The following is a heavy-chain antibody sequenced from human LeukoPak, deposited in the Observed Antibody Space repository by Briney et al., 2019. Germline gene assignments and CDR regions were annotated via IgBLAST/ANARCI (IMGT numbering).Heavy chain of an antibody. D-gene: IGHD3-10*01. Sequence: GGSLRLSCAASGFIFSSFWMNWVRQAPGKGLEWVATIKQDGSEKYYVDSVGGRITISRDNAKNSLYLQMNSLRAEDTAVYYCARLYGSGSSPFDYWGQGTLVTVSS. CDR1: GFIFSSFW. CDR2: IKQDGSEK. CDR3: ARLYGSGSSPFDY. J-gene: IGHJ4*02. V-gene: IGHV3-7*03.